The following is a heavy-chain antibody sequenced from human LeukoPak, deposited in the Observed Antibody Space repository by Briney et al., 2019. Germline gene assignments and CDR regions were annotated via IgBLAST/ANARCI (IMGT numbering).Heavy chain of an antibody. CDR2: IYYSGST. V-gene: IGHV4-59*01. D-gene: IGHD7-27*01. CDR1: GGSISSYY. J-gene: IGHJ6*04. CDR3: ARLTANWGSRYYYYGMDV. Sequence: SETLSLTCTVSGGSISSYYWSWIRQPPGKGLEWIGYIYYSGSTNYNPSLKSRVTISVDTPKNQFSLKLSSVTAADTAVYYCARLTANWGSRYYYYGMDVWGKGTTVTVSS.